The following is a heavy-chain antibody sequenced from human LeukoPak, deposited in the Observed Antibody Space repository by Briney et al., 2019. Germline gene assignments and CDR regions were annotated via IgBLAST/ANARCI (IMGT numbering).Heavy chain of an antibody. Sequence: PSETLSLTCTVSGGSIRSSSYYWGWIRQPPGKGLEWIGSISYSGSTYYNPSLKSRVTISFDTSKNQFSLRLSSVTAADTAVYYCARALGIAAAGTFAPFGYWGQGTLVTVSS. CDR2: ISYSGST. CDR3: ARALGIAAAGTFAPFGY. D-gene: IGHD6-13*01. CDR1: GGSIRSSSYY. J-gene: IGHJ4*02. V-gene: IGHV4-39*07.